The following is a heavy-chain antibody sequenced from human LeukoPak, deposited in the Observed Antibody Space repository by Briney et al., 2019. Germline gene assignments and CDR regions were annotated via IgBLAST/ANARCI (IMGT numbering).Heavy chain of an antibody. V-gene: IGHV3-64D*06. D-gene: IGHD6-13*01. CDR2: ISNNGGSK. CDR3: VKGGYSSSWSLFDY. Sequence: GGSLRLSCSASGFTFISYAIHWVRQAPGKGLEYVSGISNNGGSKYYADSVKGRFTISRDNSMNTLYLQMSSLRAEDTAVYYCVKGGYSSSWSLFDYWGQGTLVTVSS. J-gene: IGHJ4*02. CDR1: GFTFISYA.